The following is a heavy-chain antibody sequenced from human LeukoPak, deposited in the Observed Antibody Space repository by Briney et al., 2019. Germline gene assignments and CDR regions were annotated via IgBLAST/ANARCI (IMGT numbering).Heavy chain of an antibody. V-gene: IGHV4-59*01. CDR2: IYYSGST. D-gene: IGHD6-19*01. CDR1: GGSISSYY. CDR3: ARDEGAVAGTLFDY. Sequence: PSETLSLTCTVSGGSISSYYWSWIRQPPGKGLEWIGYIYYSGSTNYNPSLKSRVTISVVTSKNQFSLKLSSVTAADTAVYYCARDEGAVAGTLFDYWGQGTLVTVSS. J-gene: IGHJ4*02.